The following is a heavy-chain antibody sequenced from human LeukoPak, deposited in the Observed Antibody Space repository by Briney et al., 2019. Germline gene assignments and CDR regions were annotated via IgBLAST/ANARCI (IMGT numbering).Heavy chain of an antibody. D-gene: IGHD3-10*01. J-gene: IGHJ4*02. CDR1: GGSISSYY. CDR3: ARDIYYYGSGSYYFDY. Sequence: SETLSLTCTVSGGSISSYYWSWIRQPPGKGLEWIGRIYTSGSTNYNPSLKSRVTMSVDTSKNQFSLKLSSVTAADTAVYYCARDIYYYGSGSYYFDYWGQGTLVTVSS. CDR2: IYTSGST. V-gene: IGHV4-4*07.